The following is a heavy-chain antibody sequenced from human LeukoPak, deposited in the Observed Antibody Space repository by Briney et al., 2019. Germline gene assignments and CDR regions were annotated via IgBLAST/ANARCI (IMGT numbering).Heavy chain of an antibody. CDR3: ARAPRITIFGVPYDY. V-gene: IGHV1-69*05. D-gene: IGHD3-3*01. CDR1: GGTFSSYA. Sequence: SVKVSCKASGGTFSSYAISWVRQAPGQGLEWMGGIIPIFGTANYAQKFQGRATMTRDTSTSTVYMELSSLRSEDTAVYYCARAPRITIFGVPYDYWGQGTLVTVSS. J-gene: IGHJ4*02. CDR2: IIPIFGTA.